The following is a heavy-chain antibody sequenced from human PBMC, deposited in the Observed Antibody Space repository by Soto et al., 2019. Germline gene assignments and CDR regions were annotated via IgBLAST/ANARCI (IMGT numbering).Heavy chain of an antibody. CDR2: INHSGST. CDR1: IRSFSGHY. J-gene: IGHJ3*02. Sequence: SETLSLTCAVNIRSFSGHYWGWIRQPPGKGLEWIGEINHSGSTNYNPSLKSRVTISVDTSKNQFSLKLSSVTAADTAVYYCARGRRSRAHAFDIWGQGTMVT. V-gene: IGHV4-34*01. CDR3: ARGRRSRAHAFDI. D-gene: IGHD3-10*01.